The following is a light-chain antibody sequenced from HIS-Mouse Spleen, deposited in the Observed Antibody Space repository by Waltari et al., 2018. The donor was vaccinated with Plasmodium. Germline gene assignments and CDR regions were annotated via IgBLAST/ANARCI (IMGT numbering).Light chain of an antibody. V-gene: IGLV3-21*03. CDR2: DDS. CDR1: NIGSKS. J-gene: IGLJ2*01. CDR3: QVWDSSSDHVV. Sequence: SYVLPQPPSVSVAPGKTARITCWGNNIGSKSVPWYQQKPGQAPVLVVYDDSDRPSGIPERFSGSNSGNTATLTISRVEAGDEADYYCQVWDSSSDHVVFGGGTKLTVL.